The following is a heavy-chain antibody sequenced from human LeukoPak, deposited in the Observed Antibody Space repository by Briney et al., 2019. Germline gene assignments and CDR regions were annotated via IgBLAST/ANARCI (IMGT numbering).Heavy chain of an antibody. J-gene: IGHJ4*02. D-gene: IGHD6-13*01. CDR3: ARDHAAGFDYFDY. Sequence: GASVKVSCKASGGTFSSYAISWVRQAPGQGLEWMGGIIPIFGTANYAQKFQGRVTITTDEPTSTAYMELSSLRSEDTAVYYCARDHAAGFDYFDYWGQGTLVTVSS. V-gene: IGHV1-69*05. CDR2: IIPIFGTA. CDR1: GGTFSSYA.